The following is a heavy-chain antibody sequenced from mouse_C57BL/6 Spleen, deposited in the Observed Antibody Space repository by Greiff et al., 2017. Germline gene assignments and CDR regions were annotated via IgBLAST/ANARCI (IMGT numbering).Heavy chain of an antibody. CDR1: GYTFTSYW. Sequence: VQLQQPGAELVRPGSSVKLSCKASGYTFTSYWMHWVKQRPIQGLDWIGNIDPSDSETHYNQKFKDKATLTVDKSSSTAYMQLSRLTSVASAVYYCAREESGSSSAWFAYWGQGTLVTVSA. CDR2: IDPSDSET. CDR3: AREESGSSSAWFAY. J-gene: IGHJ3*01. D-gene: IGHD1-1*01. V-gene: IGHV1-52*01.